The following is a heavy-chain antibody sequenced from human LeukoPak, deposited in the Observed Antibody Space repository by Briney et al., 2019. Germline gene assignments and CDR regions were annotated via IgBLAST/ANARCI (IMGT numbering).Heavy chain of an antibody. CDR2: INPSGGST. D-gene: IGHD3-22*01. J-gene: IGHJ4*02. V-gene: IGHV1-46*01. CDR1: GYTFTSYY. CDR3: ARGRNYDSSGYYYLAY. Sequence: ASVKVSCKASGYTFTSYYIHWVRQAPGQGLEWMGIINPSGGSTSYAEKFQGRVTMTRDTSTSTFYMELSSLRSEDSAVYYCARGRNYDSSGYYYLAYWGQGTLVIVSS.